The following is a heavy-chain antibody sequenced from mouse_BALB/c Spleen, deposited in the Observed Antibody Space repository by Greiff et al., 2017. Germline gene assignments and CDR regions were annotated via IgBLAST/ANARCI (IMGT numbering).Heavy chain of an antibody. CDR1: GFSLTSYG. V-gene: IGHV2-3*01. Sequence: VKLMESGPGLVAPSQSLSITCTVSGFSLTSYGVSWVRQPPGKGLEWLGVIWGDGSTNYHSALISRLSISKDNSKSQVFFKMNSLQANDTAIYYCARTGGYYYAMDYWGQGTSVTVSS. J-gene: IGHJ4*01. CDR3: ARTGGYYYAMDY. CDR2: IWGDGST.